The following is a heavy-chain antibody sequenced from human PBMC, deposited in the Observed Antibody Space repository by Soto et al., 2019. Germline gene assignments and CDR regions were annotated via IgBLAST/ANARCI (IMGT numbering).Heavy chain of an antibody. CDR2: INANNGGT. J-gene: IGHJ6*03. Sequence: QVLLEQSGAEVKKPGASVKVSCKTSGYNFAAYYIHWVRQAPGQGLEWMGWINANNGGTNYAQKLQGWVTMTRDTSINTAYMEVTRMTSDDTAVYYCARGKKSNYSYMDVWGEGTTVTVSS. V-gene: IGHV1-2*04. CDR3: ARGKKSNYSYMDV. CDR1: GYNFAAYY.